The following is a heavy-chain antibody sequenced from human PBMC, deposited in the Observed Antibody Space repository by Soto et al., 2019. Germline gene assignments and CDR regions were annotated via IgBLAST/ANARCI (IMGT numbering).Heavy chain of an antibody. J-gene: IGHJ6*02. Sequence: GGSLRLSCAASGFTFSGSAMHWIRQASGKGLEWVGRIRSKANSYATAYAASVKGRFTISRDDSKNTAYLQMNSLKTEDTAVYYCTSSPPSYCGGDCSIPLYYYYGMDVWGXGTTVTVSS. CDR3: TSSPPSYCGGDCSIPLYYYYGMDV. V-gene: IGHV3-73*01. D-gene: IGHD2-21*02. CDR2: IRSKANSYAT. CDR1: GFTFSGSA.